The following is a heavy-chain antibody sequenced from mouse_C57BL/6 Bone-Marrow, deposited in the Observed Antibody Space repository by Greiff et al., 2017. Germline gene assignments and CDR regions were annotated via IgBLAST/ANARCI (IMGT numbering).Heavy chain of an antibody. Sequence: QFQLQQPGAELVRPGTSVKMSCKASGYTFTNYWIGWAKRRPGHGLEWIGDISPGGGYTNYNEKFKGKATLPADKSSSTAYMQFSSLTSEDSAIYYCALYYGSPAMDYWGQGTSVTVSS. CDR2: ISPGGGYT. V-gene: IGHV1-63*01. J-gene: IGHJ4*01. CDR3: ALYYGSPAMDY. CDR1: GYTFTNYW. D-gene: IGHD1-1*01.